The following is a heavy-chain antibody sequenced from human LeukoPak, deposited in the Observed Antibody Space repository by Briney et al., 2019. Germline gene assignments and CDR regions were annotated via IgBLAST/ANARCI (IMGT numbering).Heavy chain of an antibody. CDR1: GFTFSSYS. CDR3: ASGWGSGY. J-gene: IGHJ4*02. D-gene: IGHD7-27*01. Sequence: PGGSLRLSCAASGFTFSSYSMNWVRQAPGKGLEWVSSISRSTSFPYYADSVKGRFTISRDNAKNSLYLQMNSLRADDTAVYYCASGWGSGYWGQGTLVTVSS. CDR2: ISRSTSFP. V-gene: IGHV3-21*01.